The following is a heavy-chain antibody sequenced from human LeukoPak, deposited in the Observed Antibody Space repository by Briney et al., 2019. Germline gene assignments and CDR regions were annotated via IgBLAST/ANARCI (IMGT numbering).Heavy chain of an antibody. V-gene: IGHV1-69*05. CDR2: ITPIFGTA. CDR1: GGTFSSYA. Sequence: GSSVKVSCKASGGTFSSYAISWVRQAPGQGLEWMGGITPIFGTANYAQKFQARVTITTDESTSTAYMELSSLRSEDTAVYYCARGSIFGVVTSYYYYYMDVWGKGTTVTVSS. CDR3: ARGSIFGVVTSYYYYYMDV. J-gene: IGHJ6*03. D-gene: IGHD3-3*01.